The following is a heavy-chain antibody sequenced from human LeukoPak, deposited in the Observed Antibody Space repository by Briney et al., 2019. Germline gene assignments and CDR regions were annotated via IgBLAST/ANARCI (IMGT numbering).Heavy chain of an antibody. J-gene: IGHJ4*02. CDR1: GGSISSHY. CDR3: ARGSWRGQYYFDY. D-gene: IGHD3-3*01. V-gene: IGHV4-59*11. CDR2: IYYSGST. Sequence: SETLSLTCTVSGGSISSHYWSWIRQPPGKGLEWIGYIYYSGSTNYNPSLKSRVTISVDTSKNQFSLKLSSVTAADTAVYYCARGSWRGQYYFDYWGQGTLVTVSS.